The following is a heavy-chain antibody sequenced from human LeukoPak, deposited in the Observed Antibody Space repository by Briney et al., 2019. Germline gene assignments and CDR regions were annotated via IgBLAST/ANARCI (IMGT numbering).Heavy chain of an antibody. CDR2: IRNKAKSYTT. CDR1: GFTVSSNY. J-gene: IGHJ4*02. D-gene: IGHD4-17*01. Sequence: GGSLRLSCAASGFTVSSNYMSWVRQAPGKGLEWVGRIRNKAKSYTTDYAASVRGRFTISRDDSKNSLYLQMNSLKIEDTAVYYCVITVTGGYWGQGTLVTVSS. V-gene: IGHV3-72*01. CDR3: VITVTGGY.